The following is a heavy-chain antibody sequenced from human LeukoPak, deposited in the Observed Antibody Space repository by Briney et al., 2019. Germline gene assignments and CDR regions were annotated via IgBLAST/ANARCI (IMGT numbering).Heavy chain of an antibody. CDR1: GGSISSYY. J-gene: IGHJ3*02. CDR2: IYYSGST. V-gene: IGHV4-59*01. D-gene: IGHD2-15*01. CDR3: ARDLAYIDAFDI. Sequence: PSETLSLTCTVSGGSISSYYWSWIRQPPGKGLEWIGYIYYSGSTNYNPSLKSRVTISVDTSKNQFSLKLSSVTAADTAVYYCARDLAYIDAFDIWGQGTMVTVSS.